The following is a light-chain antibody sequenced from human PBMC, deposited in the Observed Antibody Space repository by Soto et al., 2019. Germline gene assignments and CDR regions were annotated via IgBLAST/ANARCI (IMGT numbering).Light chain of an antibody. CDR1: QSISSY. J-gene: IGKJ1*01. CDR2: AAS. CDR3: QQSYSTLWT. Sequence: DIQMTQSPSSLSASVGYRVTITCRSSQSISSYLNWYQQKPGKAPKLLIYAASRLQSGVPSRFSGSGSGTDFTLTITSLQPEDFATYYCQQSYSTLWTFGQGTKVDIK. V-gene: IGKV1-39*01.